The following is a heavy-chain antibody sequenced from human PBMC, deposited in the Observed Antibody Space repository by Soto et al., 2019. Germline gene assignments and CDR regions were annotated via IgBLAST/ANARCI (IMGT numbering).Heavy chain of an antibody. CDR1: GYTFTSYY. D-gene: IGHD3-16*01. J-gene: IGHJ6*02. CDR2: INPSGGST. Sequence: ASVKVSCKASGYTFTSYYMHWVRQAPGQGLEWMGIINPSGGSTSYAQKFQGRVTMTRDTSTSTVYMELSSLRSEDTAVYYCARVLFRGTDSGYYCYGMGVRGQGTTVTVSS. V-gene: IGHV1-46*01. CDR3: ARVLFRGTDSGYYCYGMGV.